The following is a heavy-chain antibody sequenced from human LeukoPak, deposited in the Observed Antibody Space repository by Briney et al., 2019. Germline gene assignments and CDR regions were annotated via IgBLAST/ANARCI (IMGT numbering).Heavy chain of an antibody. CDR3: AKDPGWFGEFEHFDY. D-gene: IGHD3-10*01. CDR1: GFTFSSYG. V-gene: IGHV3-23*01. CDR2: ISGSGGST. J-gene: IGHJ4*02. Sequence: GGSLRLSCAASGFTFSSYGMSWVRQAPGKGLEWVSAISGSGGSTYYADSVKGRFTISRDNSKNTLYLQMNSLRAEDTAVYYCAKDPGWFGEFEHFDYWGQGTLVTVSS.